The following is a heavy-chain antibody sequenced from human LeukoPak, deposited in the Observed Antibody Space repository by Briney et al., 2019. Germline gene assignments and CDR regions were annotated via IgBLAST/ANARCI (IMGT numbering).Heavy chain of an antibody. D-gene: IGHD1-7*01. V-gene: IGHV1-2*02. CDR3: TRDRTRVDFDY. J-gene: IGHJ4*02. CDR1: GYTFTDHY. CDR2: INPNRGDT. Sequence: VALVKVSCKASGYTFTDHYMHWVRQAPGQGLEWMGWINPNRGDTKYAQKFQGRVTMTRDTSISTAYMELSSLRSDDTAVYYCTRDRTRVDFDYWGQGTLVTVSS.